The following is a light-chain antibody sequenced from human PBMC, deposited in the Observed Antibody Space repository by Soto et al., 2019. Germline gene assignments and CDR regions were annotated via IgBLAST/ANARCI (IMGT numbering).Light chain of an antibody. CDR2: DVS. CDR1: SSDVGGYNY. CDR3: SSYTSSSKV. J-gene: IGLJ3*02. Sequence: QSALTQPASVSGSPGQSITISCTGTSSDVGGYNYVSWYQQHPGKDPKLMIYDVSNRPSGVSNRFSGSKSGNTASLTISGRQAEDEADYYCSSYTSSSKVFGGGTKLTVL. V-gene: IGLV2-14*01.